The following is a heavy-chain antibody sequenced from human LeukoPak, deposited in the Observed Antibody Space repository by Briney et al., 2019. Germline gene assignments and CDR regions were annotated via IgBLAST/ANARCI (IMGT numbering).Heavy chain of an antibody. V-gene: IGHV1-18*01. CDR2: ISAYNGNT. D-gene: IGHD6-13*01. Sequence: ASVTVSCKASGYTFTSYGTSWVRQAPGQGLEWMGWISAYNGNTNYAQKLQGRVTMTTDTSTSTAYMELRSLRSDDTAVYYCARVSGAIAAAGSYYYYGMDVWGQGTTVTVSS. CDR1: GYTFTSYG. J-gene: IGHJ6*02. CDR3: ARVSGAIAAAGSYYYYGMDV.